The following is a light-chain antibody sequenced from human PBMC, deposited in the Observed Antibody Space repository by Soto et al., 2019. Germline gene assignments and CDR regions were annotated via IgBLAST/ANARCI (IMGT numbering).Light chain of an antibody. CDR1: QSVSSN. Sequence: EIVMTQSPATLSVAPGERATLSCRASQSVSSNLAWYQQKPGQDPRLLIYGASTKATGIPARFSGSGSGTEFTLTISSLQSEDFAVYYYQHYNKWPPWTFGQGTRVEVK. V-gene: IGKV3-15*01. CDR3: QHYNKWPPWT. J-gene: IGKJ1*01. CDR2: GAS.